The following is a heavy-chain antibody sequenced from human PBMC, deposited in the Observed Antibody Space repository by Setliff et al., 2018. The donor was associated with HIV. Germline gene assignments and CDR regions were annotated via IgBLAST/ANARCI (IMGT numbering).Heavy chain of an antibody. CDR3: ARKNRGAPAPFDY. V-gene: IGHV4-39*01. J-gene: IGHJ4*02. D-gene: IGHD6-25*01. CDR1: GGSISSSSYY. Sequence: SETLCLTCIVSGGSISSSSYYWGWIRQPPGKGLEWIGSIDYTGKTHYNPSLKSRVTISADTSKSQFSLNLSSVTAADTAVYYCARKNRGAPAPFDYWGQGTLVTVSS. CDR2: IDYTGKT.